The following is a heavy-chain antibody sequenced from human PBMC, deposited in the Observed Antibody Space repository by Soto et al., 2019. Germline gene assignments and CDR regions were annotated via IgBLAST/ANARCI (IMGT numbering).Heavy chain of an antibody. V-gene: IGHV3-33*01. CDR3: ARASGSFDL. CDR2: IWYDGSNK. Sequence: QMQLVESGGGVVQPGRSLRVSCAASGFPFSTYGMHWVRQAPGKGLGWVAVIWYDGSNKYYADSVKGRFTISRDNSKNTLYLQMNSLRVEDTAVYYCARASGSFDLWGRGTLVTVSS. CDR1: GFPFSTYG. J-gene: IGHJ2*01.